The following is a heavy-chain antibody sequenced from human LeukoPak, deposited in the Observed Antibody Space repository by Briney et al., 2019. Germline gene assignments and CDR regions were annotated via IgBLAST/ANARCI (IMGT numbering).Heavy chain of an antibody. CDR1: GFTFSSYE. V-gene: IGHV3-48*03. Sequence: GGSLRLSCAASGFTFSSYEMNWVRQAPGKGLEWVSYISSSGSTINYADSVKGRFTISRDNAKNSLYLQMNSLRAEDTAVYYCARDLNWGQGAFDIWGQGTMVTVSS. CDR3: ARDLNWGQGAFDI. D-gene: IGHD7-27*01. J-gene: IGHJ3*02. CDR2: ISSSGSTI.